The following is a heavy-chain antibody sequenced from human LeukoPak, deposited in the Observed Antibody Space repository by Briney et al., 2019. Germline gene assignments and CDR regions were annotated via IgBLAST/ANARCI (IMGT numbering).Heavy chain of an antibody. CDR1: GGSISSGGYS. D-gene: IGHD6-6*01. V-gene: IGHV4-30-2*01. CDR3: AREGVPWYFDL. CDR2: IYHSGST. Sequence: SETLSLTCAVSGGSISSGGYSWSWIRQPPGKGLEWIGYIYHSGSTYYNPSLKSRVTISVDRSENQFSLKLSSVPAADTAVYYCAREGVPWYFDLWGRGTLVTVSS. J-gene: IGHJ2*01.